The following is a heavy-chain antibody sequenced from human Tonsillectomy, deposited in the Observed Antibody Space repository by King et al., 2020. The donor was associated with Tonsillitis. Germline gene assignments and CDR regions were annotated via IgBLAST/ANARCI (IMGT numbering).Heavy chain of an antibody. Sequence: VQLQESGPGLVKPSETLSLTCTVSGDSIRTYYWSWIRQPPGKGLEWIVYIYYSGSTNYNPSLKSRVTISVDTSKNQFSLNLNSVTAADTAVYYCARGPNGGNLLFDIWGQGTVVTVSS. CDR2: IYYSGST. CDR1: GDSIRTYY. V-gene: IGHV4-59*01. D-gene: IGHD4-23*01. CDR3: ARGPNGGNLLFDI. J-gene: IGHJ3*02.